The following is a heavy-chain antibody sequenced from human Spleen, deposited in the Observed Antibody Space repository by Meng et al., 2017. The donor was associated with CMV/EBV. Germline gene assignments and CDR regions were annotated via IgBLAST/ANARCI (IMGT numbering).Heavy chain of an antibody. J-gene: IGHJ6*02. D-gene: IGHD6-13*01. CDR1: GFTFSSDW. Sequence: GGSLRLSCAASGFTFSSDWMIWVRQAPGKGLEWVANINQDGSQKNFLDSVKGRFTISRDNAKNSLFLQMNSLRAEDTAVYYCARVAAAGRGMDVWGPGTTVTVSS. CDR3: ARVAAAGRGMDV. CDR2: INQDGSQK. V-gene: IGHV3-7*04.